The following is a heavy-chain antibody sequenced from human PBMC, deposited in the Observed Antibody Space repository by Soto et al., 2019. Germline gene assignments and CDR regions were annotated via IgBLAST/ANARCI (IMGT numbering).Heavy chain of an antibody. V-gene: IGHV3-30*18. CDR1: ESTFSSYG. CDR3: ANGGDRWLRIDY. Sequence: QVQLMESGGGVVQPGRSLRLSSVASESTFSSYGMLWVRQPPAKGLECVAVIAKNGNYKNYADSVKGRFSISRDKCKNTRYLEMNRLSAEDTAVDYCANGGDRWLRIDYWGQGTPVTFSS. D-gene: IGHD5-12*01. CDR2: IAKNGNYK. J-gene: IGHJ4*02.